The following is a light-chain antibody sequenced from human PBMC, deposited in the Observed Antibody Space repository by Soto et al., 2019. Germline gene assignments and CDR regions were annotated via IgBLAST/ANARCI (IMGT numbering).Light chain of an antibody. CDR2: DAS. V-gene: IGKV3-11*01. CDR3: QQRSNWPIT. Sequence: EIVLTQSPATRSLSPGERATLSCGASQSVSSYLAWYQQKPGQAPRLLIYDASNRATGIPARFSGSVSGTDVTITISSLEPEDGSVYYCQQRSNWPITFGQGTRLEIK. J-gene: IGKJ5*01. CDR1: QSVSSY.